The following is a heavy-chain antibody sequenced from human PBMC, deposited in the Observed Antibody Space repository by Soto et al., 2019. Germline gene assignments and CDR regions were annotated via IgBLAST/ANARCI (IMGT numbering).Heavy chain of an antibody. CDR1: AFTFSNYA. Sequence: PAWPLRVSWTASAFTFSNYARSWVRNTPFKLLEWVSAISYGGGTTYYADSVKGRFTISRDNSKNTLYLQMNSLRAEDTAVYYCAKNPGYYYDSTGYHFEYWGQGTLVTVSS. CDR2: ISYGGGTT. J-gene: IGHJ4*02. CDR3: AKNPGYYYDSTGYHFEY. V-gene: IGHV3-23*01. D-gene: IGHD3-22*01.